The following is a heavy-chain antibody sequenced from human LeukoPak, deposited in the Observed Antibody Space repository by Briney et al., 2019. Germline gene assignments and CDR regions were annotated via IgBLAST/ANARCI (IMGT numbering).Heavy chain of an antibody. D-gene: IGHD3-10*01. CDR1: GFTFSSYA. V-gene: IGHV3-23*01. J-gene: IGHJ6*03. CDR3: AKGGAVSSKSITMIRGTRRYYYYMDV. CDR2: ISGSGGST. Sequence: GGTLRLSCAASGFTFSSYAMSWVRQAPGKGLEWVSAISGSGGSTYYADSVKGRFTISRDNSKNTLYLQINRLRAEDTAVYYCAKGGAVSSKSITMIRGTRRYYYYMDVWGKGTTVTVSS.